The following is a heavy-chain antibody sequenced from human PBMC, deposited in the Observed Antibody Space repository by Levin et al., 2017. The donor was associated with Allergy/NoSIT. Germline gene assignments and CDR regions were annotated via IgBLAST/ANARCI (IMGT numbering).Heavy chain of an antibody. J-gene: IGHJ6*02. Sequence: GGSLRLSCAASGFTFSSYWMSWVRQAPGKGLEWVANIKQDGSEKYYVDSVKGRFTISRDNAKNSLYLQMSSLRAEDTAVYYCARESIVVVPAAEYYGMDVWGQGTTVTVSS. CDR1: GFTFSSYW. D-gene: IGHD2-2*01. CDR3: ARESIVVVPAAEYYGMDV. V-gene: IGHV3-7*01. CDR2: IKQDGSEK.